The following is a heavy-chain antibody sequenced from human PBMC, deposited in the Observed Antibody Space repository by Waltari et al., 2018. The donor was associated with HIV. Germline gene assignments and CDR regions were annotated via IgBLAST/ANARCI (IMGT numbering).Heavy chain of an antibody. CDR1: GGSISSSSYY. V-gene: IGHV4-39*07. CDR2: IYYSGST. CDR3: ARMHYYGSGDSFDP. D-gene: IGHD3-10*01. Sequence: QLQLQESGPGLVKPSETLSLTCTVSGGSISSSSYYWGWIRQPPGKGLEWIGSIYYSGSTYYNPSLKSRVTISVDTSKNQFSLKLSSVTAADTAVYYCARMHYYGSGDSFDPWGQGTLVTVSS. J-gene: IGHJ5*02.